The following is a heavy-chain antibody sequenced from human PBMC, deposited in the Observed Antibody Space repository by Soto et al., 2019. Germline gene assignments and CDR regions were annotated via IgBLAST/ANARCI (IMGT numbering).Heavy chain of an antibody. V-gene: IGHV4-34*01. Sequence: SETLSLTCAVYGGSFSGYYWSWIRQPPGKGLEWIGEINHSGSTNYNPSLKSRVTISVDTSKNQFSLKLSSVTAADTAVYYCARNTKVHYYYYYGMDVWGQGTTVTVYS. J-gene: IGHJ6*02. CDR2: INHSGST. D-gene: IGHD1-1*01. CDR1: GGSFSGYY. CDR3: ARNTKVHYYYYYGMDV.